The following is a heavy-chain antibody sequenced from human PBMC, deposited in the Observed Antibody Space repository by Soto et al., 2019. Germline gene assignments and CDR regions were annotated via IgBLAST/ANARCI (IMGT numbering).Heavy chain of an antibody. V-gene: IGHV1-3*01. CDR1: GYTLTNYA. J-gene: IGHJ4*02. CDR2: IDPASGYA. D-gene: IGHD2-8*01. CDR3: TRDLNGGNPFDY. Sequence: QVQFVQSGAGVKKPGASVRLFCKPSGYTLTNYAIQWVRQAAGQGLEWLGWIDPASGYAEYSQRLRGRVTLSRDNSASTFYMDLTSLTSEDTAVYFCTRDLNGGNPFDYWGQGTLVTVS.